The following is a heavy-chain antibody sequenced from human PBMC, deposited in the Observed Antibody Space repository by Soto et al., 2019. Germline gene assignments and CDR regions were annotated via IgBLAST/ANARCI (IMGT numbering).Heavy chain of an antibody. Sequence: ASVKVSCKASGYTFTSYAMHWVRQAPGQRLEWMGWINAGNGNTKYSQKFQGRVTITRDTSASTAYMELSSLRSGDTAVYYCARDSIVVVPAAMHYYYYMDVWGKGTTVTVSS. CDR3: ARDSIVVVPAAMHYYYYMDV. CDR1: GYTFTSYA. D-gene: IGHD2-2*01. V-gene: IGHV1-3*01. CDR2: INAGNGNT. J-gene: IGHJ6*03.